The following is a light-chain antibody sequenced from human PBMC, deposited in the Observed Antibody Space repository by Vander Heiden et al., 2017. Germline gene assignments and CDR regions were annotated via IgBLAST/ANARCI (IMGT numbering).Light chain of an antibody. V-gene: IGLV1-44*01. J-gene: IGLJ2*01. CDR1: SSNIGSNS. CDR2: SNN. Sequence: QSVLTQPPSASGTPGQRVTMSCSGSSSNIGSNSVNWYQQFPGTAPKLLIHSNNQRPSGVPDRFSGSKSGTSAPLAISGLQSEDESDYYCAAWDDSHWIFGGGTKLTVL. CDR3: AAWDDSHWI.